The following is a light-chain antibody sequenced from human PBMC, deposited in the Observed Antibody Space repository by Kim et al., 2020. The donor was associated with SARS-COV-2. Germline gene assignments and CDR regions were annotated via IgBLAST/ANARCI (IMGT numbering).Light chain of an antibody. CDR2: QDT. J-gene: IGLJ3*02. CDR3: QVWDSSTKGV. V-gene: IGLV3-1*01. Sequence: SYELTQPPSVSVSPGQTASITCSGDKLGDKYVCWYQQKPGQSPAPVIFQDTKRPSGIPERFSGSKSGNTATLTISGTQPTDEAYYYCQVWDSSTKGVFGGGTRVNVL. CDR1: KLGDKY.